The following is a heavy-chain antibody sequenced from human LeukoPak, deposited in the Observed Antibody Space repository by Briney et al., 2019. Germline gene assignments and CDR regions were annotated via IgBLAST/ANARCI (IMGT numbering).Heavy chain of an antibody. V-gene: IGHV3-23*01. D-gene: IGHD3-10*01. Sequence: HPGGSLRLSCSVSGFTFSNYAMHWVRQAPGKGLEWVSLISGGSGNIYYVDSVKGRFTISRDNSKNTLYVQMTSLRAEDTAIYYCEKGSDYYGSVTSKKTDWGQGTLVTVSS. CDR3: EKGSDYYGSVTSKKTD. CDR1: GFTFSNYA. J-gene: IGHJ4*02. CDR2: ISGGSGNI.